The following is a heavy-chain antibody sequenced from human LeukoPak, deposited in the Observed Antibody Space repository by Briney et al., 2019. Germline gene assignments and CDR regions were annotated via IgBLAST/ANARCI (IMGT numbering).Heavy chain of an antibody. D-gene: IGHD1-26*01. CDR3: GAEWELLFGPTSRFDP. CDR1: GGSFSGYY. CDR2: IYYSGST. Sequence: PSETLSLTCAVYGGSFSGYYWSWIRQPPGKGLEWIGSIYYSGSTYYNPSLKSRVTISVDTSKNQFSLKLSSVTAADTAVYYCGAEWELLFGPTSRFDPWGQGTLVTVSS. V-gene: IGHV4-34*01. J-gene: IGHJ5*02.